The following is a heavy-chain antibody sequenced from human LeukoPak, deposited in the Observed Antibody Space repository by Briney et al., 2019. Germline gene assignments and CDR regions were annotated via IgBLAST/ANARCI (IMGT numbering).Heavy chain of an antibody. J-gene: IGHJ4*02. CDR1: GYTFTSYY. D-gene: IGHD3-10*01. V-gene: IGHV1-46*01. CDR3: ARALYGSGSPYFDY. Sequence: ASVKVSCKASGYTFTSYYMHWVRQAPGQGLEWMGIINPSGGSTSYAHKFQGRVTMTRDTSQSTVYMELSSLRPEETAVYYCARALYGSGSPYFDYWGQGTLVTVSS. CDR2: INPSGGST.